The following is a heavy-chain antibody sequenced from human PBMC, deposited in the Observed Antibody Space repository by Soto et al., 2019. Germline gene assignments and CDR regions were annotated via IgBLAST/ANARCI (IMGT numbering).Heavy chain of an antibody. J-gene: IGHJ4*02. V-gene: IGHV1-69*02. CDR2: IIPILGIA. CDR1: GGTFSSYT. Sequence: QVQLVQSGAEVKKPVSSVKVSCKASGGTFSSYTISWVRQAPGQGLEWMGRIIPILGIANYAQKFQGRVPITADKSTSTAYMELSSLRSEDTAVYYCASDCSSTSCPRPGYWGQGPLVTVSS. D-gene: IGHD2-2*01. CDR3: ASDCSSTSCPRPGY.